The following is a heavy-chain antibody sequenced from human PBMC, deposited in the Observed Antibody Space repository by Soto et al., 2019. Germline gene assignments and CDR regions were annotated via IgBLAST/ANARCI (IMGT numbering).Heavy chain of an antibody. V-gene: IGHV3-23*01. D-gene: IGHD6-19*01. CDR2: ISGSAGST. CDR3: AKDFSSYSSGWYYFDY. CDR1: GFTFSSYA. J-gene: IGHJ4*02. Sequence: EVTLLESGGGVVQPGGSMRLSCAASGFTFSSYAMSWVRQALGNSLEWVSAISGSAGSTYYADSVKGRFTISSDNSKNTLSLQMNSLRAEDTAVYYCAKDFSSYSSGWYYFDYWGQGTVFTVSS.